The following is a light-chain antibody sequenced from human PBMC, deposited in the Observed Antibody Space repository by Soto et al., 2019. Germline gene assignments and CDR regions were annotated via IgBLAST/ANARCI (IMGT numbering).Light chain of an antibody. J-gene: IGKJ1*01. V-gene: IGKV1-39*01. CDR1: QSISGF. CDR2: AAS. Sequence: DIQMTQSPSSLSASVGDRVTITCRASQSISGFLNWHQQKAGKAPELLIYAASSLQSGVPSRFSGSGSRTDFTLTISSLQPEDFATYYCQQSYSTPRTFGQGTKVEIK. CDR3: QQSYSTPRT.